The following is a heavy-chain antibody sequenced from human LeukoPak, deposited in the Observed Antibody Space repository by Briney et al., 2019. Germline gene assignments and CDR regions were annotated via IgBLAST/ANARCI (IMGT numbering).Heavy chain of an antibody. V-gene: IGHV3-30*02. D-gene: IGHD3-10*01. CDR1: GFTFSSYG. J-gene: IGHJ4*02. CDR3: AKGRGYGSGSYTDY. Sequence: LGGSLRLSCAASGFTFSSYGMHWVRQAPGKGLEWVAFIRYDGSNKYYADSVKGRFTISRDNSKNTLYLQMNSLRAEDTAVYYCAKGRGYGSGSYTDYWGQGTLVTVSS. CDR2: IRYDGSNK.